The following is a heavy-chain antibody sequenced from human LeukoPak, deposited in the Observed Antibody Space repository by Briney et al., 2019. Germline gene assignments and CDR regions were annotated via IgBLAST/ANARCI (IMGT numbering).Heavy chain of an antibody. D-gene: IGHD4-17*01. CDR2: IKEDGSEK. CDR1: GFTFSTYW. J-gene: IGHJ4*02. Sequence: GGSLRLSCAASGFTFSTYWMTWVRQAPGKGLEWVANIKEDGSEKYYVDSVKGRFTISRDNAKNSLYLQMNSLRAEDTAVYYCARIRAQALDYWGQGTLVTVSS. CDR3: ARIRAQALDY. V-gene: IGHV3-7*01.